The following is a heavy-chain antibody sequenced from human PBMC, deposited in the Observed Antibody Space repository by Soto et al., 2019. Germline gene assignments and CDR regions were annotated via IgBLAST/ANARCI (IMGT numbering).Heavy chain of an antibody. CDR1: GFTFSSYS. J-gene: IGHJ6*02. CDR3: AKDLRGSLWHYGMDV. CDR2: ISGSGGST. V-gene: IGHV3-23*01. Sequence: PGGSLRLSCAASGFTFSSYSMNWVRQAPGKGLEWVSAISGSGGSTYYADSVKGRFTISRDNSKNTLYLQMNSLRAEDTAVYYCAKDLRGSLWHYGMDVWGQGTTVTVSS. D-gene: IGHD3-16*01.